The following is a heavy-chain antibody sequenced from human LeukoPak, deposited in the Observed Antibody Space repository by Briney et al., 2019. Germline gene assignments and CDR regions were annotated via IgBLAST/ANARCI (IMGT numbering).Heavy chain of an antibody. CDR3: AAGTAADY. Sequence: GGSLRLSCVVSGIPFSDFYMNWIRQAPGKGLEWISYISSSSSYTDYAESVKGRFTISRDNAKSSLYLEMNDLRVEDTAVYYCAAGTAADYWGQGTLVIVSS. CDR2: ISSSSSYT. CDR1: GIPFSDFY. J-gene: IGHJ4*02. D-gene: IGHD6-13*01. V-gene: IGHV3-11*03.